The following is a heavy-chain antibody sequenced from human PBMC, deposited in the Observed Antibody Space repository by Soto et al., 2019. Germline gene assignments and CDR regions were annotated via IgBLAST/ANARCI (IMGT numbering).Heavy chain of an antibody. CDR3: AKGAQTSIFGYFDF. J-gene: IGHJ4*02. D-gene: IGHD3-3*01. CDR1: GFIFEDYD. CDR2: ISWNSGNI. V-gene: IGHV3-9*01. Sequence: EVHLMESGGGLVQPGRSLRLSCAASGFIFEDYDMHWGRQVPGKGLEWVSSISWNSGNIDYADSVKGRFTVSRDSANNSLYLQMNRLRTEDTDLYSYAKGAQTSIFGYFDFCGQGTLVTVSS.